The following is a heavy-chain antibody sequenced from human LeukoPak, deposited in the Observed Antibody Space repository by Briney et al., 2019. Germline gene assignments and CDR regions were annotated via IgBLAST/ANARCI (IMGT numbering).Heavy chain of an antibody. J-gene: IGHJ4*02. Sequence: GGSLRLSCAASGFTFSTYAMHWVRQAPGKGLEWVAVISYDGSNKYYADSVKGRFTISRDNSKNTLYVQMNSPRTEDTAVYYCARGNSGSYWGEFDYWGQGTLVTVSS. V-gene: IGHV3-30*04. D-gene: IGHD1-26*01. CDR3: ARGNSGSYWGEFDY. CDR2: ISYDGSNK. CDR1: GFTFSTYA.